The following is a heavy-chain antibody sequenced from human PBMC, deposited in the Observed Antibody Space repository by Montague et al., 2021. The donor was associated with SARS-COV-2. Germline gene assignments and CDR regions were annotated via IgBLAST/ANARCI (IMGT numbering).Heavy chain of an antibody. CDR3: ARLKVAPNGGWNWFAP. Sequence: TLSLTCTLSGSSISSGGFSWSSIRQPPGKGLEWLGHIFHTESPHYSPSLKSRATISIDRSKNQFSLNLDSVTAADTSVYYCARLKVAPNGGWNWFAPWGQGSLVTV. CDR1: GSSISSGGFS. J-gene: IGHJ5*02. D-gene: IGHD6-19*01. CDR2: IFHTESP. V-gene: IGHV4-30-2*01.